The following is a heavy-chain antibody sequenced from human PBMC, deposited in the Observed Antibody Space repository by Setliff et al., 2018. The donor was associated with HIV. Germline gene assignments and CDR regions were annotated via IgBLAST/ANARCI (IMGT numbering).Heavy chain of an antibody. CDR2: INYRGNT. D-gene: IGHD3-10*01. CDR3: ASLDGSESPYIYYYYMDV. J-gene: IGHJ6*03. CDR1: GLPFSTAC. Sequence: PGGSLRLSCAASGLPFSTACMSWVRQAPGKGLEWIGSINYRGNTYYNPSIKSRAAISVDTSKNQISLKLSSVTAADTAVYYCASLDGSESPYIYYYYMDVCGKGTAVTVS. V-gene: IGHV4-34*01.